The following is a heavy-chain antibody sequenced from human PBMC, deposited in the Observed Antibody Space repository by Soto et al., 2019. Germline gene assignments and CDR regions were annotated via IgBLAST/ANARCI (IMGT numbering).Heavy chain of an antibody. CDR3: ARCRGSLNFDY. Sequence: QVQLLESGGGVVQPGRSLRLSCVASGFTFSVYGMHWVRQTPGKGLEWVAAIWDDGLNKDYADSVKARFTISRDNSKNTLYLHMDRLRAEDTALYYCARCRGSLNFDYWGLGTPVTVSS. J-gene: IGHJ4*02. CDR1: GFTFSVYG. CDR2: IWDDGLNK. D-gene: IGHD2-15*01. V-gene: IGHV3-33*03.